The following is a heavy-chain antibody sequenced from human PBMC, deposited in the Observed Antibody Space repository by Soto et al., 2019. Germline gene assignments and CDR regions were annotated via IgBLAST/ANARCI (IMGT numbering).Heavy chain of an antibody. V-gene: IGHV4-61*01. CDR1: GGSVSSGRYY. Sequence: KPSETLSLTCTVSGGSVSSGRYYWSWIRQPPGVELEWIGYIYYSEITSYNPSLKSRVTISVYTSKNQFSLKMSSVTAADTAVYYCARSGAGSGWLGGQGTLVTFSS. J-gene: IGHJ4*02. CDR2: IYYSEIT. CDR3: ARSGAGSGWL. D-gene: IGHD6-19*01.